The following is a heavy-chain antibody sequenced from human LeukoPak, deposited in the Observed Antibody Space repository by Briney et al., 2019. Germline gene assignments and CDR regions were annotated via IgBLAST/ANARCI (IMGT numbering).Heavy chain of an antibody. J-gene: IGHJ5*02. Sequence: AASVKVSCKASGYIFTSYVIRWVRQAPGQGLAWVGWISTYNGNTNYAQKLQGRVTLTTDTSSSTDYMELRSLRSDDTAVYYCAREGSGWYSLAFGGLSWFDPWGQGTLVTVAS. CDR3: AREGSGWYSLAFGGLSWFDP. CDR1: GYIFTSYV. V-gene: IGHV1-18*01. CDR2: ISTYNGNT. D-gene: IGHD6-19*01.